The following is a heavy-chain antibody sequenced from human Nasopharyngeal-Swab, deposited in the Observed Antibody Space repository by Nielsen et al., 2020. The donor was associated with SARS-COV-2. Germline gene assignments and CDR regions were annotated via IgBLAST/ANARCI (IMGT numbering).Heavy chain of an antibody. Sequence: ASVKVSCKVSGYTLTELSMHWVRQAPAKGLEWMGGFDPEDGETIYAQKFQGRVTITRDTSASTAYMELSSLRSEDTAVYYCARDYWNYGRPLDYWGQGTLVTVSS. J-gene: IGHJ4*02. CDR3: ARDYWNYGRPLDY. D-gene: IGHD1-7*01. CDR2: FDPEDGET. CDR1: GYTLTELS. V-gene: IGHV1-24*01.